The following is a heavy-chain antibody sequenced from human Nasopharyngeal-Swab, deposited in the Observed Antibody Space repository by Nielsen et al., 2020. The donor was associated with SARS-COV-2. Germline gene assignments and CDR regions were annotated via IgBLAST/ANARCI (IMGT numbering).Heavy chain of an antibody. CDR2: ISAYNGNT. CDR3: ASFASDCSGGSCYLSSFDY. J-gene: IGHJ4*02. CDR1: GYTFTSYG. Sequence: ASVKVSCKASGYTFTSYGISWVRQAPGQGLEWMGWISAYNGNTNYAQKLQGRVTMTTDTSTSTAYMELRSLRSDDTAVYYCASFASDCSGGSCYLSSFDYWGRGTLVTVSS. D-gene: IGHD2-15*01. V-gene: IGHV1-18*04.